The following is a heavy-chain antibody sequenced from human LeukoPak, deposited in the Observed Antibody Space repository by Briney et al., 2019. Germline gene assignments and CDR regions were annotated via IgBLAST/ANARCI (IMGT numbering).Heavy chain of an antibody. D-gene: IGHD3-3*01. CDR2: IKQDGSEE. CDR3: ARDRPADFWSGYYTGLPYYFDY. V-gene: IGHV3-7*03. Sequence: GGSLRLSCAASGFTFSSYWMSWVRQAPGKGLEWVANIKQDGSEEYYVDSVKGRFTISRDNAKNSLYLQMNSLRAEDTAVYYCARDRPADFWSGYYTGLPYYFDYWGQGTLVTVSS. J-gene: IGHJ4*02. CDR1: GFTFSSYW.